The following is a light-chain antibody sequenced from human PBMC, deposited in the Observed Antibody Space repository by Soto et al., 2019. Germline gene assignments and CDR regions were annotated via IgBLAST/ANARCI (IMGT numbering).Light chain of an antibody. CDR3: SSYTSSNPRV. Sequence: QSALTQPASVSASPGQSITISCTGTSSDVGGYKYVSWYQQHPGKAPKLMIYEVSNRPSGVSNRYSGSKSGNTASLTISGLQDEDEADYFCSSYTSSNPRVFGTGTKLTVL. CDR2: EVS. V-gene: IGLV2-14*01. CDR1: SSDVGGYKY. J-gene: IGLJ1*01.